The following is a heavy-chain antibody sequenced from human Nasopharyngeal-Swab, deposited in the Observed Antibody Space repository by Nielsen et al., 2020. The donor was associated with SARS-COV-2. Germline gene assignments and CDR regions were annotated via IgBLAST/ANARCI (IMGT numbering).Heavy chain of an antibody. CDR1: GYTFTDYY. V-gene: IGHV1-2*06. J-gene: IGHJ4*02. CDR2: INPNTGRT. CDR3: LRDDGEVAGAAPVGPDGGY. D-gene: IGHD1-26*01. Sequence: ASVKVSCKTSGYTFTDYYMHWVRQAPGQGLQWMGRINPNTGRTDSAQKFQGRVTMTRDTSITTVYMELSSLGSDDTAIFYCLRDDGEVAGAAPVGPDGGYWGQGTPVTDSS.